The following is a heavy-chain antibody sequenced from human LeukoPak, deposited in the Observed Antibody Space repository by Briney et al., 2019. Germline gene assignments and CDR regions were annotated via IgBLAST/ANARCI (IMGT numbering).Heavy chain of an antibody. CDR1: GFTFSSYS. Sequence: GGSLRLSCAASGFTFSSYSMNWVRQAPGKGLEWVSSISSRSSYIYYADSVKGRFTISRDNAKNSLYLQMNSLRAEDTAVYYCARMAYYYDSSGNFDYWGQGTLVTVSS. CDR2: ISSRSSYI. CDR3: ARMAYYYDSSGNFDY. V-gene: IGHV3-21*01. J-gene: IGHJ4*02. D-gene: IGHD3-22*01.